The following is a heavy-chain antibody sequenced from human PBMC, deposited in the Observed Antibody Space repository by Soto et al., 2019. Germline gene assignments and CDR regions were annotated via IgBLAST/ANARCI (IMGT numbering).Heavy chain of an antibody. CDR1: GFTFSSYG. CDR2: IWYDGSNK. D-gene: IGHD3-10*01. J-gene: IGHJ4*02. Sequence: QVQLVESGGGVVQPGRSLRLSCAASGFTFSSYGMHWVRQAPGKGLEWVAVIWYDGSNKYYADSVKGRITISRDNSKNTLYLPMNDVSAEDAGVSYGARDPLLRFGALILLTTYLDYWGQGTLVTLSS. V-gene: IGHV3-33*01. CDR3: ARDPLLRFGALILLTTYLDY.